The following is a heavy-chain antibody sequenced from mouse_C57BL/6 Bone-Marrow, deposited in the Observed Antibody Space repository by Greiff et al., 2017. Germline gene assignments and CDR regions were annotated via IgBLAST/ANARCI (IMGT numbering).Heavy chain of an antibody. CDR2: INPTSGYT. V-gene: IGHV1-7*01. CDR3: ASNDDGYFLFDY. D-gene: IGHD2-3*01. J-gene: IGHJ2*01. CDR1: GYTFTSYW. Sequence: VKLMESGAELAKPGASVKLSCKASGYTFTSYWMHWVKQRPGQGLEWIGYINPTSGYTKYNQKFKDKATLTADKSSSTAYMQLSSLTYEDSAVXYCASNDDGYFLFDYWGQGTTLTVSS.